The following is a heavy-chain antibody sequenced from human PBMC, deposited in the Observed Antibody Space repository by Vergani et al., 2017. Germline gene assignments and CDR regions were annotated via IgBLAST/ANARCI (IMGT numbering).Heavy chain of an antibody. J-gene: IGHJ4*02. CDR2: IYYSGST. CDR3: AVAAAGTHYFDY. V-gene: IGHV4-39*01. D-gene: IGHD6-13*01. CDR1: GGSISSSSYY. Sequence: QLQLQESGPGLVKPSETLSLTCTVSGGSISSSSYYRGWIRQPPGKGLEWIGSIYYSGSTYYNPSLKSRVTISVDTSKNQFSLKLSSVTAADTAVYYCAVAAAGTHYFDYWGQGTLVTVSS.